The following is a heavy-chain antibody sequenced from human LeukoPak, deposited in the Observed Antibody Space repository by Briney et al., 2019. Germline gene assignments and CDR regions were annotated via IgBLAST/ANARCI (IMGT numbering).Heavy chain of an antibody. CDR3: ANGGTYSSGP. D-gene: IGHD6-19*01. CDR1: GFTFSNSW. CDR2: IKPDGSAQ. J-gene: IGHJ5*02. V-gene: IGHV3-7*01. Sequence: SGGSLRLSCAASGFTFSNSWMSWVRQAPGKGLEWVATIKPDGSAQYYVDSVKGRFTISRDNAKNSLFLQINSLRAEDTAAYYCANGGTYSSGPWGQGTLVTVSS.